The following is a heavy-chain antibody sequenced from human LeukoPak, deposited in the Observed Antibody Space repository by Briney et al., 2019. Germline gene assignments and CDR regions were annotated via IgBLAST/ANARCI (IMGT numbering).Heavy chain of an antibody. J-gene: IGHJ1*01. Sequence: GALRLSCAASGFTFSSYGMHWVRQAPGKGLEWVAVIWYDGSNKYYADSVKGRFTISRDNSKNTLYLQMNSLRAEDTAVYYCARATTVTLGYFQHWGQGTLVTVSS. CDR2: IWYDGSNK. CDR3: ARATTVTLGYFQH. V-gene: IGHV3-33*01. CDR1: GFTFSSYG. D-gene: IGHD4-17*01.